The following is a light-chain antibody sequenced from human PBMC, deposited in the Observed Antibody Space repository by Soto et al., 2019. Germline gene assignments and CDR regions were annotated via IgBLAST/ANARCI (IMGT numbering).Light chain of an antibody. Sequence: EIVLTQSPGTLSLSPGERATLSCRASQIVSTTYLAWYQQKPGQAPRLLIYGSSSRAPGIPARFSGSGSGTDFTLTISRLEPEDFAVYYCQQYGTSPMYTVGQGNKLEI. CDR1: QIVSTTY. V-gene: IGKV3-20*01. CDR3: QQYGTSPMYT. CDR2: GSS. J-gene: IGKJ2*01.